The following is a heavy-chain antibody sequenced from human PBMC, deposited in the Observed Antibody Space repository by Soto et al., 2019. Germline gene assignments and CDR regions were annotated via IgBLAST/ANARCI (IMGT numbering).Heavy chain of an antibody. D-gene: IGHD3-3*01. CDR3: AKVSSLEWLFNSIFDY. V-gene: IGHV3-23*01. J-gene: IGHJ4*02. CDR2: ISGSGGST. Sequence: GGSLRLSCAASGFTFSSYAMSWVRQAPGKGLEWVSAISGSGGSTYYADSVKGRFTISRDNSKTTLYLQMNSLRAEATAVYYWAKVSSLEWLFNSIFDYWGQGTLVTSPQ. CDR1: GFTFSSYA.